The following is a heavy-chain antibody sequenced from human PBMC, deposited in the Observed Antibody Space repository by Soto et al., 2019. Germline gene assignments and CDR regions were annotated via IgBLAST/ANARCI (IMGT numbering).Heavy chain of an antibody. CDR1: GFTFSNAW. V-gene: IGHV3-15*07. Sequence: GSLRLSCVASGFTFSNAWMNWVRQAPGKGLEWVGRIKSKTDGGTTDYAAPVKGRFTISRDDSKNTLYLQMNSLKTEDTAVYYCTTSVGIQLWPQGAFDIWGQGTMVTVSS. CDR2: IKSKTDGGTT. D-gene: IGHD5-18*01. CDR3: TTSVGIQLWPQGAFDI. J-gene: IGHJ3*02.